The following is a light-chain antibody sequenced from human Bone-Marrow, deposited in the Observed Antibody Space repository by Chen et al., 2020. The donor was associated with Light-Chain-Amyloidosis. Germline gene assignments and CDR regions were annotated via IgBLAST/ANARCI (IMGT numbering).Light chain of an antibody. Sequence: SYELTQPPSVSVSPGQTDRITCSGDDLPTKYAYWYQQKPGQAPVLVIHRDTERPSGISESFSGSSSGTTATLTISGVQAEDEADYHCQSADSSGTYEVIFGGGTKLTVL. J-gene: IGLJ2*01. CDR1: DLPTKY. V-gene: IGLV3-25*03. CDR2: RDT. CDR3: QSADSSGTYEVI.